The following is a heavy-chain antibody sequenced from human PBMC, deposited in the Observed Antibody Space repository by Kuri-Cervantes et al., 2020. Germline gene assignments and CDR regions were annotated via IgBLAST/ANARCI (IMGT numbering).Heavy chain of an antibody. CDR3: ASDQYYYDSSGFTP. Sequence: GGSLRLSCAASGFTFSSYSMNWVRQAPGKGLEWVSSISSSSSYIYYADSVKGRFTISRDNAKNSLYLQMNSLRAEDTAVYYCASDQYYYDSSGFTPWGQGTLVTVSS. D-gene: IGHD3-22*01. CDR2: ISSSSSYI. J-gene: IGHJ5*02. CDR1: GFTFSSYS. V-gene: IGHV3-21*01.